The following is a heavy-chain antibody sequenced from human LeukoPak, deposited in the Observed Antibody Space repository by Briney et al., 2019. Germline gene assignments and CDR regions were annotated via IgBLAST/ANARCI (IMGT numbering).Heavy chain of an antibody. J-gene: IGHJ4*02. CDR3: AKMTTVVIDY. V-gene: IGHV3-23*01. D-gene: IGHD4-23*01. CDR1: GFTFSSSA. CDR2: ISGSGGNT. Sequence: GGSLRLSCAASGFTFSSSAMSWVRQAPGKGLEWISAISGSGGNTFQADSVKGRFTISRDNSKNTLYLQLNSLRAEDTVVYYCAKMTTVVIDYWGQGTLVTVSS.